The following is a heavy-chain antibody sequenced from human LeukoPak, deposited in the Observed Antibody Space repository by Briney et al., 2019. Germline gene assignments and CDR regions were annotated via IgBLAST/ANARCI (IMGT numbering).Heavy chain of an antibody. CDR2: ISAYNVNT. Sequence: GASVKVSSKASRYTFTPYGIRWLRQPPGQGLEWMGWISAYNVNTNYTHKLQGRVAMTTDTPTSTAYMELRGLRPDDTAVYYCATQCCGSTTCFPSWTDCWGEVTLVSVSS. D-gene: IGHD2-2*01. CDR3: ATQCCGSTTCFPSWTDC. CDR1: RYTFTPYG. J-gene: IGHJ4*02. V-gene: IGHV1-18*01.